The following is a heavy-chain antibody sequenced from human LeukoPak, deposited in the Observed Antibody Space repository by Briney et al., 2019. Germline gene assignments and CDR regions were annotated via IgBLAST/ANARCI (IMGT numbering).Heavy chain of an antibody. CDR1: GFTFSAYS. D-gene: IGHD6-13*01. J-gene: IGHJ5*02. V-gene: IGHV3-48*04. Sequence: PGGSLRLSCVASGFTFSAYSMNWVRQAPGKGLEWVSYIRSSGDPIYYADSVKGRFTISRDNAKNSLYLQMNSLRAEDTAVYYCGRDDRGIGDPWGQGTLVTVSS. CDR2: IRSSGDPI. CDR3: GRDDRGIGDP.